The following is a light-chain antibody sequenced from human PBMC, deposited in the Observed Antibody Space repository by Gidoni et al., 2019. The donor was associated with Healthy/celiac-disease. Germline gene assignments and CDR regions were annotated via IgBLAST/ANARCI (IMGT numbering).Light chain of an antibody. V-gene: IGKV1-39*01. CDR2: AAS. CDR1: QSISSY. J-gene: IGKJ2*01. CDR3: QQSYSTPDT. Sequence: DIQMPQSPSSLSASVGDRVTITCRASQSISSYLNWYQQKPGKAPKLLIYAASSLQSGVPSRFSGSGSGTDFTLTISSLQPEGFATYYCQQSYSTPDTFGQGTKLEIK.